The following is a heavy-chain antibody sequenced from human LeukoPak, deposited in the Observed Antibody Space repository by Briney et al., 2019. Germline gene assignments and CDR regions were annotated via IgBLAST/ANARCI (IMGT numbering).Heavy chain of an antibody. CDR1: GGSISSSTYY. V-gene: IGHV4-39*02. J-gene: IGHJ4*02. D-gene: IGHD6-19*01. CDR2: IYYSGST. CDR3: ARGRGAVAAG. Sequence: IPSETLSLTCTVSGGSISSSTYYWGWIRQPPGKGLEWIGTIYYSGSTYYNLSLKSRVTMSVDASKNQFSLKLSSVTAADTAVYYCARGRGAVAAGWGQGTLVTVSS.